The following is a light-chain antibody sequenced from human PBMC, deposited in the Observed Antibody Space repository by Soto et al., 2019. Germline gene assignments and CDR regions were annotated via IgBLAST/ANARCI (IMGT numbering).Light chain of an antibody. J-gene: IGLJ3*02. CDR3: AAWDDSLNGPV. V-gene: IGLV1-36*01. Sequence: QSVLTQPPSVSAAPGQRVTISCSGSSSNIGNNAVNWYQQVPGKAPKLLIHFDDRVASGISDRFSGSKSGTSASLAISGLQSEDEADYYCAAWDDSLNGPVFGGGTKLTVL. CDR1: SSNIGNNA. CDR2: FDD.